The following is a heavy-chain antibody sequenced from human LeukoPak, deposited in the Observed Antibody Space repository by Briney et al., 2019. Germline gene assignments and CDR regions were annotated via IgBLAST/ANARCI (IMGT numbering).Heavy chain of an antibody. CDR2: IYPGDSDT. D-gene: IGHD6-13*01. CDR3: ARHESIAAADVPFDY. V-gene: IGHV5-51*01. J-gene: IGHJ4*02. CDR1: GSRFTSYW. Sequence: GASLKISFKGSGSRFTSYWIGWVRQMPGKGLEWMGIIYPGDSDTRYSPSFQGQVTISADKSISTAYLQWSSLKASDTAMYYCARHESIAAADVPFDYWGQGTLVTVSS.